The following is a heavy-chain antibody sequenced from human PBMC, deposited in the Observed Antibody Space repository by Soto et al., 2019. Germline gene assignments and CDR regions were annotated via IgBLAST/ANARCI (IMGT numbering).Heavy chain of an antibody. CDR3: ARGGENIVVVPAARSYGMDV. D-gene: IGHD2-2*01. Sequence: QVQLVQSGAEVKKPGSSVKVSCKASGGTFSSYAISWVRQAPGQGLEWMGGIIPIFGTANYAQKFQGRVTITADDSTSTAYMELSSLRSEDTAVYYCARGGENIVVVPAARSYGMDVWGQGTTVTVSS. CDR2: IIPIFGTA. CDR1: GGTFSSYA. V-gene: IGHV1-69*01. J-gene: IGHJ6*02.